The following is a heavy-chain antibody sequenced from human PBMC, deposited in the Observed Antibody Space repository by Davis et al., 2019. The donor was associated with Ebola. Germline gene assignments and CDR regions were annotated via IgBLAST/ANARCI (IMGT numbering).Heavy chain of an antibody. J-gene: IGHJ6*02. CDR2: IRSKAYGGTT. CDR1: GFTFGDYA. D-gene: IGHD3-3*01. V-gene: IGHV3-49*04. CDR3: TRDRNYDFWSGYYNYYGMDV. Sequence: GESLKISCTASGFTFGDYAMSWVRQAPGKGLEWVGFIRSKAYGGTTEYAASVKGRFTISRDDSKSIAYLQMNSLKTEDTAVYYCTRDRNYDFWSGYYNYYGMDVWGQGTTVTVSS.